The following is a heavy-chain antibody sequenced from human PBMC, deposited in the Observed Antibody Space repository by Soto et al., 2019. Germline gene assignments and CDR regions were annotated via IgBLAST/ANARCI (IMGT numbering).Heavy chain of an antibody. Sequence: EVQLVESGGGLVQPGGSLRLSCAASGFIFSNYVMNWVRQAPGKGLEYVSVIGSNGGSTVYANSVKGRFTISRDNSKNMLYLEVDSLRPEDMGVYYCARSGYSYGSDYWGQGTLVTVSS. CDR2: IGSNGGST. CDR1: GFIFSNYV. J-gene: IGHJ4*02. CDR3: ARSGYSYGSDY. V-gene: IGHV3-64*01. D-gene: IGHD5-18*01.